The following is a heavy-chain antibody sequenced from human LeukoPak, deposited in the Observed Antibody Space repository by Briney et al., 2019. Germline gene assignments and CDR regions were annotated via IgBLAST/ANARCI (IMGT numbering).Heavy chain of an antibody. CDR3: ARTDGSILFDY. CDR1: GASIRSSSYY. V-gene: IGHV4-39*07. J-gene: IGHJ4*02. CDR2: IYYSGST. D-gene: IGHD1-26*01. Sequence: SETLSLTCTVSGASIRSSSYYWGWIRPPPGKGLEWIGSIYYSGSTYYNPSLKSRVTISVDTSKNQFSLKLSSVTAADTAVYYCARTDGSILFDYWGQGTLVTVSS.